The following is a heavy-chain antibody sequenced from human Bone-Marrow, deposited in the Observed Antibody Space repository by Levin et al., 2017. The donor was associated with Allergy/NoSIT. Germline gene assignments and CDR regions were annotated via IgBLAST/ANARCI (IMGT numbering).Heavy chain of an antibody. CDR2: IYPGDSDT. CDR3: ARPKMTTVTNEAFDI. J-gene: IGHJ3*02. V-gene: IGHV5-51*01. Sequence: GGYLRLSCEASGYSFSSYWIGWVRQMPGKGLEWMGIIYPGDSDTRYSPSFRGQVTISADKSINTAYLQWSSLRASDSAMYYCARPKMTTVTNEAFDIWGQGTMVTVSS. CDR1: GYSFSSYW. D-gene: IGHD4-17*01.